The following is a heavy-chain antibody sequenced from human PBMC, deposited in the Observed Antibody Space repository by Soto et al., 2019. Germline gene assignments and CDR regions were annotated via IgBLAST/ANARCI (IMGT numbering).Heavy chain of an antibody. Sequence: HVQLVQSGTEVKKPGASVRVSCMVSGYPFTTYYIHWVRQAPGQGLEWMGWIDPRSGGTVYEQKFQGRVTMTRDTSISTVYMELSGLKSDDTALYYCATDDYGIFPYWGQGSLVTVSS. V-gene: IGHV1-2*02. CDR1: GYPFTTYY. CDR3: ATDDYGIFPY. D-gene: IGHD3-10*01. CDR2: IDPRSGGT. J-gene: IGHJ4*02.